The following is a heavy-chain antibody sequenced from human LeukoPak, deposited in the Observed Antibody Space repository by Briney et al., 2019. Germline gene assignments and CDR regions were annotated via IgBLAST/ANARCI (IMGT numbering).Heavy chain of an antibody. J-gene: IGHJ4*02. Sequence: GGSLRLPCAASGFTFSSYSMNWVRQAPVKGLEWVSSISSSSSYIYYADSVKGRFTISRDNAKNSLYLQMNSLRAEDTAVYYCARAAPEGWLQLWGPFDYWGQGTLVTVSS. CDR3: ARAAPEGWLQLWGPFDY. V-gene: IGHV3-21*01. D-gene: IGHD5-24*01. CDR1: GFTFSSYS. CDR2: ISSSSSYI.